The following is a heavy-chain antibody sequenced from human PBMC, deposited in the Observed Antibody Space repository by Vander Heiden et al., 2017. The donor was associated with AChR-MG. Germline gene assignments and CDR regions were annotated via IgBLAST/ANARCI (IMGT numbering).Heavy chain of an antibody. Sequence: DVQLVESGGGQVKPGGSLRLRCAASGFIFSAYSMNWVRQHPVKGLEWVSSISNSNSYIYYADSVRGRFNISRDNTENSLYMQMSNLRAEDTAVYYCASAYDNDRDYWGQGTLVTVSS. CDR2: ISNSNSYI. D-gene: IGHD3-16*01. CDR1: GFIFSAYS. J-gene: IGHJ4*02. V-gene: IGHV3-21*01. CDR3: ASAYDNDRDY.